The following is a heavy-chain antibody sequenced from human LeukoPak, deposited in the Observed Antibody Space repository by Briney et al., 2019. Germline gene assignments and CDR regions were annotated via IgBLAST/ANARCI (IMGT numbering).Heavy chain of an antibody. CDR3: ARQRAFDI. V-gene: IGHV4-34*01. D-gene: IGHD6-25*01. CDR2: INHSGST. CDR1: GGSFSGYY. Sequence: SETLSLTCAVYGGSFSGYYWSWIRQPPGRGLEWIGEINHSGSTNYNPSLKSRVTISVDTSKNQFSLKLSSVTAADTAVYYCARQRAFDIWGQGTMVTVSS. J-gene: IGHJ3*02.